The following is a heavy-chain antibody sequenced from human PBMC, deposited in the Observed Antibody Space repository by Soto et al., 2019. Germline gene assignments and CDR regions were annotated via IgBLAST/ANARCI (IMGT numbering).Heavy chain of an antibody. Sequence: GGSLRLSCAASGFTFSSYSMNWVRQAPGKGLEWVSSISSSSSYIYYADSVKGRFTISRDNAKNSLYLQMNSLRAEDTAVYYCARVSYGDYSLDYWGQGTLVTVSS. CDR2: ISSSSSYI. CDR1: GFTFSSYS. V-gene: IGHV3-21*01. CDR3: ARVSYGDYSLDY. J-gene: IGHJ4*02. D-gene: IGHD4-17*01.